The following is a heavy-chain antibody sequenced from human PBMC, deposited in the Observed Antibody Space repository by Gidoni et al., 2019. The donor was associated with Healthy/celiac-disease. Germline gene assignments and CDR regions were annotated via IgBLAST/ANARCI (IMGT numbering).Heavy chain of an antibody. J-gene: IGHJ4*02. CDR1: GYTFTGYY. D-gene: IGHD6-13*01. V-gene: IGHV1-2*02. CDR3: ASDLYSSSNNDY. Sequence: QVQLVQSGAAVKKPGASLKVSCKASGYTFTGYYLHWVRQAPGQGLEWMGWIHPNSGGTNYAQKFQGKVTMTRDTSISTAYMELSRLRSDDTAVYYCASDLYSSSNNDYWGQGTLVTVSS. CDR2: IHPNSGGT.